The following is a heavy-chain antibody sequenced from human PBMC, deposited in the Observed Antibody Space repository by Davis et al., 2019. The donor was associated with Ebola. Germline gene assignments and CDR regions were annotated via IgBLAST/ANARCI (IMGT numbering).Heavy chain of an antibody. D-gene: IGHD5-12*01. V-gene: IGHV1-8*01. CDR3: ARDLPDDGLFDY. J-gene: IGHJ4*01. CDR2: MIPKSGDT. CDR1: GYTFPSYD. Sequence: ASVKVSCKASGYTFPSYDINWVRQATGQGVEWVGRMIPKSGDTVYAQKFQGRVTFTRDTSASTAYMELSSLRSEDTAVYYCARDLPDDGLFDYWGQGTLVTVSS.